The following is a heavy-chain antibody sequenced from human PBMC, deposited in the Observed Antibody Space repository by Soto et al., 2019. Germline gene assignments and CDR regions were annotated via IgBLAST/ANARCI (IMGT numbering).Heavy chain of an antibody. CDR1: GGSFSGYY. D-gene: IGHD4-17*01. V-gene: IGHV4-34*01. CDR2: ISHSGST. Sequence: PSETLSLTCAVYGGSFSGYYWSWIRQPPGKGLEWIGEISHSGSTNYNPSLKSRVTISVDTSKNQFSLKLSSVTAADTAVYYCARGRNTTVVNGNYFDYWGQGTLVTVSS. J-gene: IGHJ4*02. CDR3: ARGRNTTVVNGNYFDY.